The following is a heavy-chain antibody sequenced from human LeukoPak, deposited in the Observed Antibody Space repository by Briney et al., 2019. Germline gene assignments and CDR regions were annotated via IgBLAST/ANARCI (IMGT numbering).Heavy chain of an antibody. D-gene: IGHD3-22*01. CDR2: ISGSGGST. CDR3: AKAGSYYDSSGEFDY. V-gene: IGHV3-23*01. CDR1: GFTFSSYA. Sequence: GGSLRLSCAASGFTFSSYAMSWVRQAPGKGLEWVSAISGSGGSTYYADSVKGRFTISRDSSKNTLYLQMNSLRAEDTAVYYCAKAGSYYDSSGEFDYWGQGTLVTVSS. J-gene: IGHJ4*02.